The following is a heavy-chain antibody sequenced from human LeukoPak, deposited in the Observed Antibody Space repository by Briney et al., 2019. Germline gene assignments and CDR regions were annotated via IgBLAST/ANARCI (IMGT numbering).Heavy chain of an antibody. V-gene: IGHV1-2*06. CDR2: ISPNSGGT. CDR3: ARLRGLAVAGGHDY. Sequence: ASVKVSCKASGYTFTGYYMHWVRQAPGQGLEWMGRISPNSGGTNYAQKFQGRVTMTRDTSISTAYMELSRLRSDDTAVYYCARLRGLAVAGGHDYWGQGTLVTVSS. J-gene: IGHJ4*02. CDR1: GYTFTGYY. D-gene: IGHD6-19*01.